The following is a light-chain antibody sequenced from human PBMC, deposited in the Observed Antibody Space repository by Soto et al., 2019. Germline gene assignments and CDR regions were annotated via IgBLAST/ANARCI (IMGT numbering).Light chain of an antibody. CDR1: QAINSH. V-gene: IGKV1-39*01. CDR3: QQGYSALWT. J-gene: IGKJ1*01. CDR2: AAS. Sequence: DIQMPQSPSALSASIGDRVTITCRASQAINSHLNSYQQKQGQAPELLIYAASNLQSGVPSRFSGGGSATDFTLTTSSLQPEDLATYDCQQGYSALWTFGQGAKVESK.